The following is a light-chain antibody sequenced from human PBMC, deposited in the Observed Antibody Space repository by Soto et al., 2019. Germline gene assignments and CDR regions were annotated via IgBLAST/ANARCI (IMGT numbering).Light chain of an antibody. Sequence: EIVMTQSPATLSVSPGERATLSCRASQSVNSNLAWYQQKPGQAPRLLIYGASTRATDIPARFSGSGSGTEFTLTISSLQSGDFAVYYCQQYINWPRTFGQGTKVDIK. CDR1: QSVNSN. J-gene: IGKJ1*01. CDR3: QQYINWPRT. V-gene: IGKV3-15*01. CDR2: GAS.